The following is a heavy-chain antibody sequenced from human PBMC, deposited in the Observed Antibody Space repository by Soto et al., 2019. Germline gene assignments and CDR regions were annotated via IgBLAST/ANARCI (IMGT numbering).Heavy chain of an antibody. Sequence: SETLSLTCAVYGGSFSGYYWSWIRQPPGKGLEWIGEINHSGSTNYNPSLKSRVTISVDTSKNQFSLKLSSVTAADTAVYYRAREGGPDSSSSAHFQHWGQGTLVTVS. D-gene: IGHD6-6*01. V-gene: IGHV4-34*01. J-gene: IGHJ1*01. CDR1: GGSFSGYY. CDR2: INHSGST. CDR3: AREGGPDSSSSAHFQH.